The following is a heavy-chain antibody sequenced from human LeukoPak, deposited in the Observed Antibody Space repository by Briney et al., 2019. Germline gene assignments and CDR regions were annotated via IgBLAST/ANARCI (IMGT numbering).Heavy chain of an antibody. CDR3: ARDGTAAGLYFDL. J-gene: IGHJ4*01. CDR2: IQQYGGEK. Sequence: GGSLRLSCSVSGFTFTDYWMNWVRQAPGKGLEWVASIQQYGGEKSYVDSVKGRFTISGDNAKNSLYLQMSSLRAEDTAVYYCARDGTAAGLYFDLWGQGTLVTVSS. D-gene: IGHD6-13*01. CDR1: GFTFTDYW. V-gene: IGHV3-7*01.